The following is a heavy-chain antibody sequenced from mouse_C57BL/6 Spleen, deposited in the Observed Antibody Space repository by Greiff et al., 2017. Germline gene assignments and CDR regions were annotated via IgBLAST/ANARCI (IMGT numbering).Heavy chain of an antibody. Sequence: QVQLQQSGAELMKPGASVKLSCKATGYTFTGYWIEWVKQRPGHGLEWIGEILPGSGSTNYNEKFKGKATFTADTSSNTAYMQLSSLTTEDSAIYYCARVEGDSSGYVSHYAMDYWGQGTSVTVSS. J-gene: IGHJ4*01. V-gene: IGHV1-9*01. CDR2: ILPGSGST. CDR3: ARVEGDSSGYVSHYAMDY. CDR1: GYTFTGYW. D-gene: IGHD3-2*02.